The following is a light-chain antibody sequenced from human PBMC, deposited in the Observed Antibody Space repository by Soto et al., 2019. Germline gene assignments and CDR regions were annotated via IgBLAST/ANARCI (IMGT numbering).Light chain of an antibody. CDR1: SSDISGRYY. J-gene: IGLJ2*01. CDR3: SANAGSRGVI. CDR2: EVT. V-gene: IGLV2-8*01. Sequence: QSALTQPPSASGSPGQSVTISCTGISSDISGRYYVSWYQQHPGKAPKLIIYEVTKRPSGVPDRFSGSKSGNTASLTVSALQAEDEADYHCSANAGSRGVIFGGGTKLTVL.